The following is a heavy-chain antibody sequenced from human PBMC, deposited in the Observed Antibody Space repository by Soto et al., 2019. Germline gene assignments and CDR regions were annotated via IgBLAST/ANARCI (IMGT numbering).Heavy chain of an antibody. CDR1: GYSIGSGYY. Sequence: SETLSLTCAVSGYSIGSGYYWARIRQSPGKGLEWIGSIYHAGSVYYNPSLNGRVALSMDTSKNHFSLKLTSVTAADTAVYYCARTFDYYGMDVWGQGTTVTVSS. J-gene: IGHJ6*02. CDR3: ARTFDYYGMDV. V-gene: IGHV4-38-2*01. CDR2: IYHAGSV.